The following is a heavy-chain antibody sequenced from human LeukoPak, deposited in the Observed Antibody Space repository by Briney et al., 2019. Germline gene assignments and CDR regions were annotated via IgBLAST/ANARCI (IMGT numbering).Heavy chain of an antibody. Sequence: SETLSLTCSVSNYSLKRGYYWGWIRQPPGKGLEWIGNIYHTGYSYSNPSLKSRVSLSVDTSKKEISLRLTSVTAADTALYYCVRDNESAYKRGYGHFFYYMDKWGKGTTVIVSS. CDR2: IYHTGYS. CDR1: NYSLKRGYY. J-gene: IGHJ6*03. CDR3: VRDNESAYKRGYGHFFYYMDK. V-gene: IGHV4-38-2*02. D-gene: IGHD5-18*01.